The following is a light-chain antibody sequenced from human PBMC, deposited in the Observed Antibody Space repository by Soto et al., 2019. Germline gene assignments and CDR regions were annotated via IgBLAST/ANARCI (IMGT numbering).Light chain of an antibody. CDR1: QSISSW. J-gene: IGKJ1*01. CDR2: KAS. V-gene: IGKV1-5*03. Sequence: DIQMTQSPSTLSASVGDRVTITCRASQSISSWWAWYQQKPGKAPNLLIYKASSLESGVPSRFSGSGSGTEFTLTISSLQPDDFASYYCQQYNSYLWTFGQGTKVEIK. CDR3: QQYNSYLWT.